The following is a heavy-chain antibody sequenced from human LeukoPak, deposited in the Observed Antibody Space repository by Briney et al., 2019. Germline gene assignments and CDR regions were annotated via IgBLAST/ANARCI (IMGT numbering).Heavy chain of an antibody. J-gene: IGHJ6*02. V-gene: IGHV4-34*01. D-gene: IGHD3-3*01. CDR1: GESFSAYH. Sequence: SETLSLTCAVYGESFSAYHWTWIRQPPGKGLEWVGEINHSGSTNYNPSLKSRVTISVDTSKNQFSLKLSSVTAADTAVYYCARGTRLIRFLEWLPFYGMDVWGQGTTVTVSS. CDR2: INHSGST. CDR3: ARGTRLIRFLEWLPFYGMDV.